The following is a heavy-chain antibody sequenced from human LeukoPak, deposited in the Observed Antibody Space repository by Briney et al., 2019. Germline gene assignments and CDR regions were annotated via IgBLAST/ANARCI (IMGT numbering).Heavy chain of an antibody. V-gene: IGHV3-53*01. CDR3: ARRRDYYDSSGYYLGAFDI. D-gene: IGHD3-22*01. CDR1: GFTFSSYA. Sequence: GGSLRLSCAASGFTFSSYAMSWVRQAPGKGLEWVSVIYSGGSTYYADSVKGRFTISRDNSKNTLYLQMNSLRAEDTAVYYCARRRDYYDSSGYYLGAFDIWGQGTMVTVSS. CDR2: IYSGGST. J-gene: IGHJ3*02.